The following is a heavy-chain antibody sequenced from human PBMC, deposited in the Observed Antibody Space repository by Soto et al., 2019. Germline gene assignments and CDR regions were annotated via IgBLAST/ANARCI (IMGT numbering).Heavy chain of an antibody. D-gene: IGHD5-12*01. J-gene: IGHJ4*02. CDR1: GGSISSSSYY. Sequence: QLQLQESGPGLVKPSETLSLTCTVSGGSISSSSYYWGWIRQPPGEGLEWIGSIYYSGSNYYNPSLNSRDTISVDTSKNQCSLKLSSVTAADTAVYYCATTRWGYENQSDYWGQGTLVTVSS. CDR3: ATTRWGYENQSDY. CDR2: IYYSGSN. V-gene: IGHV4-39*01.